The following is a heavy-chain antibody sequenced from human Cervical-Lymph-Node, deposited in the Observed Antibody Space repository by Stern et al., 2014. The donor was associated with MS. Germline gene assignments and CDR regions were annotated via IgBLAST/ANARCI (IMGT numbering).Heavy chain of an antibody. Sequence: EVQLVESGGGLVKPGGSLRLSCAASGFTFSNAWMSWVRQAPGKGLEWIGRIKSKTDGGTTDYAAPVKDRFTISRDDSKNTLYLQMNSLKTEDTAVYYCTTGSSSGRYFRHWGQGTLVTVSS. D-gene: IGHD6-19*01. V-gene: IGHV3-15*01. CDR3: TTGSSSGRYFRH. J-gene: IGHJ1*01. CDR2: IKSKTDGGTT. CDR1: GFTFSNAW.